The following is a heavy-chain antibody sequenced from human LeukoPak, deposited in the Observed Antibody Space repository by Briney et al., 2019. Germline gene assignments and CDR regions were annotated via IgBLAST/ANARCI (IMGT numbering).Heavy chain of an antibody. Sequence: GGSLRLSCAAPGFTFSNYWMLWLRQAPGKGLVWVSRINSDGSSTIYADSVKGRFTISRDNAKNTLYLQMSSLRAEDTAVYYCATRYFDPGWGQGTLVTVSS. CDR1: GFTFSNYW. CDR3: ATRYFDPG. J-gene: IGHJ4*02. V-gene: IGHV3-74*01. CDR2: INSDGSST. D-gene: IGHD3-9*01.